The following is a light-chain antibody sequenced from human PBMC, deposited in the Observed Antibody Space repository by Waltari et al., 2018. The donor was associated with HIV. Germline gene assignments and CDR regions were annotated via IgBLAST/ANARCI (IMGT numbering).Light chain of an antibody. Sequence: EIVLTQSPGTLSLSPGERATLSCRATQTVISDYLAWYQQKHGQAPRLLIYGASTRATGIPDRFSGSGSGTDFTLTISRLEPEDFAVYYCQQYGNSPRTFGQGTKLDIK. V-gene: IGKV3-20*01. CDR3: QQYGNSPRT. J-gene: IGKJ2*01. CDR2: GAS. CDR1: QTVISDY.